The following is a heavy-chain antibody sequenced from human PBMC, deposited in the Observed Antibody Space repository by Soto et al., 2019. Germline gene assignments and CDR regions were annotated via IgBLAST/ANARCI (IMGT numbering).Heavy chain of an antibody. J-gene: IGHJ3*02. V-gene: IGHV1-18*01. D-gene: IGHD1-26*01. CDR2: ISAYNGNT. CDR1: GYTFTSYG. CDR3: GTYGKADSGSYSRPQPFDI. Sequence: ASVKVSCKASGYTFTSYGISWVRQAPGQGLEWMGWISAYNGNTNYAQKLQGRVTMTTDTSTSTAYMELRSLRSDDTAVYYCGTYGKADSGSYSRPQPFDIWGQGTMVTVSS.